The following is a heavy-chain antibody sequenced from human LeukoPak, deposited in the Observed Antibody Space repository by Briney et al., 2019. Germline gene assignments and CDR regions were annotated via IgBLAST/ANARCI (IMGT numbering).Heavy chain of an antibody. J-gene: IGHJ4*02. Sequence: SVKVSCKASGGTFSSYAISWVRQAPGQGLEWMGRIIPILGTATYAQKFQGRVTITADKSTSTAYMELSSLRSEDTAVYYCARGAQRGYSSSWPLLVDYWGQGTLVTVSS. CDR1: GGTFSSYA. D-gene: IGHD6-13*01. V-gene: IGHV1-69*04. CDR2: IIPILGTA. CDR3: ARGAQRGYSSSWPLLVDY.